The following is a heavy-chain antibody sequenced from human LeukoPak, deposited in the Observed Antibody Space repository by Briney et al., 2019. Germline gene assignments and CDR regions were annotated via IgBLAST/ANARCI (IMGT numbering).Heavy chain of an antibody. Sequence: SETLSLTCTVSGGSMSSSSYYWGWIRQPPGKGLEWIGSIYYSGTTYYNPSLKSRVTISVDTSKNQFSLRLSSVTAADTAVYYCGRGMYRRQGAFDIWGQGTMVTVSS. CDR2: IYYSGTT. CDR3: GRGMYRRQGAFDI. V-gene: IGHV4-39*07. D-gene: IGHD2-2*01. CDR1: GGSMSSSSYY. J-gene: IGHJ3*02.